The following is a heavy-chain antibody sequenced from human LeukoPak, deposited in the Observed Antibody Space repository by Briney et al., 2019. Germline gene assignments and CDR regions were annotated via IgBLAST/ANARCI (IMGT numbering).Heavy chain of an antibody. Sequence: PSETLSLTCTVSGGSISSYYWSWIRQPPGKGLEWIGYICYSGSTNYNPSLKSRVTISVDTSKNQFSLKLSSVTAADTAVYYCARGGTDYGDYLVDYFDYWGQGTLVTVSS. CDR1: GGSISSYY. V-gene: IGHV4-59*01. J-gene: IGHJ4*02. D-gene: IGHD4-17*01. CDR2: ICYSGST. CDR3: ARGGTDYGDYLVDYFDY.